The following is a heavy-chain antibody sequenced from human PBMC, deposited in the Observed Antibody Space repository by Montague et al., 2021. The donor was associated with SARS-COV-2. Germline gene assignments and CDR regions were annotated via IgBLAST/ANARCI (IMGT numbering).Heavy chain of an antibody. Sequence: SETLSLTCTVSGDSISSFYWNWIRQPAGKGLEWIGRIYARGGTNYNPSLKSRATMSVDTSKNQFSLKLNSVTAADTAVYYCGRGVVAATPVVDYWGRGTLVTVSS. CDR3: GRGVVAATPVVDY. D-gene: IGHD2-15*01. CDR2: IYARGGT. CDR1: GDSISSFY. J-gene: IGHJ4*02. V-gene: IGHV4-4*07.